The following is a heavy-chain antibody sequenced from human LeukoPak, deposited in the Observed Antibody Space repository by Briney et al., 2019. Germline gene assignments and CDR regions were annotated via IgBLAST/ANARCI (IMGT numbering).Heavy chain of an antibody. D-gene: IGHD2-15*01. CDR2: ISWNSGSI. CDR3: AKASRGYCSGGSCFFDY. CDR1: GFTFDDYA. V-gene: IGHV3-9*01. J-gene: IGHJ4*02. Sequence: PGGSLRLSCAASGFTFDDYAMHWVRHAPGKGLEWASGISWNSGSIGYADSVKGRFTISRDNAKNSLYLQMNSLRAEDTALHYCAKASRGYCSGGSCFFDYWGQGTLVTVSS.